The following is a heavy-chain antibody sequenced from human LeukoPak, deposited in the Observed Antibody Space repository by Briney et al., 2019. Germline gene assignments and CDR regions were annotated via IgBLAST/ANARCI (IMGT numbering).Heavy chain of an antibody. V-gene: IGHV1-2*02. CDR2: INPNSGGT. J-gene: IGHJ3*02. CDR1: GYTFTGYY. CDR3: ARYREWEYKDAFDI. Sequence: ASVKVSCKASGYTFTGYYMHWVRQAPGQGLEWMGWINPNSGGTNYAQKFQGRVTMTRDTSISTAYMELSRLRSDDTAVYYCARYREWEYKDAFDIWGQGTMVTVSS. D-gene: IGHD1-26*01.